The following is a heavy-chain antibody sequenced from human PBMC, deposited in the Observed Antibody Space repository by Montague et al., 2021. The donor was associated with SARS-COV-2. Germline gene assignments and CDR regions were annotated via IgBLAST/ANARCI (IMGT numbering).Heavy chain of an antibody. CDR2: ISSSSSYI. Sequence: SLRLSCAASGFTFSSYSMNWVRQAPGKGLEWVSSISSSSSYIYYADSVKGRFTISRDNAKNSLYLQMNSLRAEDTAVYYCARDGDYYDSSGILDYWGQGTLVT. CDR3: ARDGDYYDSSGILDY. CDR1: GFTFSSYS. V-gene: IGHV3-21*01. D-gene: IGHD3-22*01. J-gene: IGHJ4*02.